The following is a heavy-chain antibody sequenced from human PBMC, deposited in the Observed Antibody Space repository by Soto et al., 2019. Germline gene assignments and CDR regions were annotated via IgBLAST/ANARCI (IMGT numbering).Heavy chain of an antibody. CDR1: GYTFTNYY. V-gene: IGHV1-46*01. Sequence: QVQLVQSGAEVKKPGASVKVSCKASGYTFTNYYRHWVRQAPGQGLEWMGIINPTRGSTNYAQKFQGRVTLTYDTSTTTVDMELSGLRSEDTAVLYCARDVAAGDHWGQGTLVTVSS. CDR3: ARDVAAGDH. J-gene: IGHJ4*02. CDR2: INPTRGST. D-gene: IGHD6-13*01.